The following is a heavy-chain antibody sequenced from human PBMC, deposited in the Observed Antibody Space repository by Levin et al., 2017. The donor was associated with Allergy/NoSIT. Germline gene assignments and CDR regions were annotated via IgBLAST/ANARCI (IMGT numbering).Heavy chain of an antibody. D-gene: IGHD2-15*01. CDR1: GFTFRSYA. CDR3: AREYCSGGSCYERAFDY. J-gene: IGHJ4*02. Sequence: GESLKISCAASGFTFRSYAMHWVRQAPGKGLEWVAVISYDGSNKYYADSVKGRFTISRDNSKNTLYLQMNSLRAEDTAVYYCAREYCSGGSCYERAFDYWGQGTLVTVSS. CDR2: ISYDGSNK. V-gene: IGHV3-30-3*01.